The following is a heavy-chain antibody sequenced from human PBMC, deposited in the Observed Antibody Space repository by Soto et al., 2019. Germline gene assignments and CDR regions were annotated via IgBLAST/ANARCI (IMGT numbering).Heavy chain of an antibody. J-gene: IGHJ4*02. V-gene: IGHV4-59*01. CDR2: IYYSGST. Sequence: SETLSLTCTVSGGSISSYYWSWIRQPPGKGLEWIGYIYYSGSTNYNPSLKSRVTISVDTSKNQFSLKLSSVTAADTAVYYCARALEWELPPSYWGQGTLVTVSS. CDR1: GGSISSYY. CDR3: ARALEWELPPSY. D-gene: IGHD1-26*01.